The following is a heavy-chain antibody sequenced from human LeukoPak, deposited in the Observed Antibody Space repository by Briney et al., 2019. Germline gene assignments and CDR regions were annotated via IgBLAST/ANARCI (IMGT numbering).Heavy chain of an antibody. J-gene: IGHJ1*01. D-gene: IGHD4-17*01. CDR3: ARAEAPDYGDYAIYFQH. V-gene: IGHV4-39*07. Sequence: SETLSLTCTVSGGSVSISSYYWGWIRQPPGKGLEWIGSIYYSGNTYYNPSLKGRVSISVDTSKNQFSLKLSFVTAADTAVYYCARAEAPDYGDYAIYFQHWGQGTLVTVSS. CDR1: GGSVSISSYY. CDR2: IYYSGNT.